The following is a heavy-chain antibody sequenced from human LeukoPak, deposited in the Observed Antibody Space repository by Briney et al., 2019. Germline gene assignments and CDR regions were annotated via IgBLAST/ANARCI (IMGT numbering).Heavy chain of an antibody. Sequence: SETLSLTCAVYGGSFSGYYWSWIRRPPGKGLEWIGEINHSGSTNYNPSLKSRVTISVDTSKNQFSLKLSSVTAADTAVYYCARGPKLGYNWFDPWGQGTLVTVSS. J-gene: IGHJ5*02. CDR2: INHSGST. CDR3: ARGPKLGYNWFDP. D-gene: IGHD6-13*01. V-gene: IGHV4-34*01. CDR1: GGSFSGYY.